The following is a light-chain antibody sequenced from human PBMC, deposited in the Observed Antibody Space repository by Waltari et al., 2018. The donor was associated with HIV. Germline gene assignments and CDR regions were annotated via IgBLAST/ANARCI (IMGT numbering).Light chain of an antibody. CDR2: TNN. J-gene: IGLJ2*01. CDR3: AAWDASLSVV. Sequence: QSVLTQPPSASGTPGQRVTISCSGSSSNIGRNYVYWYQQIPGTAPKLLIYTNNQRPSGVPDRFSGSKSGTSASLAISGLRSEDEADYYCAAWDASLSVVFGGGTKLTVL. V-gene: IGLV1-47*01. CDR1: SSNIGRNY.